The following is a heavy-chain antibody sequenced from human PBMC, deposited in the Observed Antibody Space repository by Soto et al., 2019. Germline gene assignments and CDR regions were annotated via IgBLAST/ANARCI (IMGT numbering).Heavy chain of an antibody. V-gene: IGHV4-59*01. CDR2: IYYSGST. Sequence: SETLSLTCTVSGGSISSYYWSWIRQPPGKGLEWIGYIYYSGSTNYNPSLKSRVTISVDTSKNQFSLKLSSVTAADTAVYYCARGSCSSTSCYYDYWGQGTLVTVSS. CDR1: GGSISSYY. D-gene: IGHD2-2*01. J-gene: IGHJ4*02. CDR3: ARGSCSSTSCYYDY.